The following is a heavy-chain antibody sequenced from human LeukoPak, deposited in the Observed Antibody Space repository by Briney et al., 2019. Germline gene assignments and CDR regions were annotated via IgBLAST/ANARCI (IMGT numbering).Heavy chain of an antibody. CDR1: GFTFSSYW. J-gene: IGHJ5*02. V-gene: IGHV3-74*01. CDR3: AREKPYYYDTNGYHNWFDP. CDR2: ISSAGRST. Sequence: GGSLRLSCAASGFTFSSYWMHWVRQAPGKGLVWVSRISSAGRSTTYADSVKGRFTISRDNAKNTLYLQMSSLRAEDTAVYYCAREKPYYYDTNGYHNWFDPWGQGTLVTVSS. D-gene: IGHD3-22*01.